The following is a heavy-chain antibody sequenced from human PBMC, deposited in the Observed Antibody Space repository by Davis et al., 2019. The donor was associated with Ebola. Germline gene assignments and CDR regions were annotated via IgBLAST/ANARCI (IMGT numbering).Heavy chain of an antibody. CDR2: ISFIGST. Sequence: MPGGSLRLSCTLSGGSIGSYYWGWVRQPPGKGLEWIGFISFIGSTTYNPSLKSRVTVSVDTSKNQFSLRLSSVTAADTAVYHCARIVKYCIDAVCQNWFDPWGQGTLVTVSS. J-gene: IGHJ5*02. V-gene: IGHV4-59*01. CDR1: GGSIGSYY. D-gene: IGHD2-8*01. CDR3: ARIVKYCIDAVCQNWFDP.